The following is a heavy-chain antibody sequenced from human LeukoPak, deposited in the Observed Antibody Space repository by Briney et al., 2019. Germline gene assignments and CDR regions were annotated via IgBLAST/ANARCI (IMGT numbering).Heavy chain of an antibody. Sequence: GGSLRLSCAASGFTFSSYSMNWVRQAPGKGLEWVSYISSSSSTIYYADSVKGRFTISRDNAKNSLYLQMNSLRAEDAAVYYCARVLRSSWGRHFDYWGQGTLVTVSS. J-gene: IGHJ4*02. D-gene: IGHD6-6*01. CDR2: ISSSSSTI. CDR1: GFTFSSYS. V-gene: IGHV3-48*01. CDR3: ARVLRSSWGRHFDY.